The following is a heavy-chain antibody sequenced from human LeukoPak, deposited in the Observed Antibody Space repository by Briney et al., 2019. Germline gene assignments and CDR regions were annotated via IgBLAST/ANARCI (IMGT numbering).Heavy chain of an antibody. CDR2: ISSSGNTI. CDR1: GFTFNDYY. Sequence: PGGSLRLSCAASGFTFNDYYMSWIRQAPGKGLEWVSYISSSGNTIYYADSVKGRVTISRDNTKKSLYLQMNSLRAEDTAVYYCARAGFYTDWYFDYWGQETQFTVSS. CDR3: ARAGFYTDWYFDY. D-gene: IGHD3-16*01. V-gene: IGHV3-11*01. J-gene: IGHJ4*02.